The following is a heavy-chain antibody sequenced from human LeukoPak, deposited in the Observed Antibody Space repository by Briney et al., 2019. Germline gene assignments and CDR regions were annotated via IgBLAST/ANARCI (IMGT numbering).Heavy chain of an antibody. D-gene: IGHD3-10*01. CDR3: AKDWGYYGSGTPELDY. Sequence: ASVKVSCKASGYTFTSYAMHWVRQAPGQRLEWMGWINAGNGNTKYSQEFQGRVTITRDTSASTAYMELSSLRSEDTAVYYCAKDWGYYGSGTPELDYWGQGTLVTVSS. V-gene: IGHV1-3*03. J-gene: IGHJ4*02. CDR1: GYTFTSYA. CDR2: INAGNGNT.